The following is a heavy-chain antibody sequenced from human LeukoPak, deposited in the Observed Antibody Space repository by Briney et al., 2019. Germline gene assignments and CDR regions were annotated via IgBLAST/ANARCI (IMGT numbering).Heavy chain of an antibody. V-gene: IGHV1-46*01. CDR2: INPSGGST. J-gene: IGHJ4*02. Sequence: ASVKVSCKASGYTFTSYYMHWVRQAPGQGLEWMGIINPSGGSTNYAQKFQGRVTMTRDTSTSTVYMELSSLRSEDTAVYYCARDLLVGYCSSTSCFNFDYWGQGTLVTVSS. D-gene: IGHD2-2*01. CDR1: GYTFTSYY. CDR3: ARDLLVGYCSSTSCFNFDY.